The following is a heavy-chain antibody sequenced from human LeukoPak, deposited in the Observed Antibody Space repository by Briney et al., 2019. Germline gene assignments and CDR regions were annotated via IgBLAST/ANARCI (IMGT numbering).Heavy chain of an antibody. CDR3: ATDRATQYFDY. CDR2: MNIDGSEK. V-gene: IGHV3-7*01. D-gene: IGHD2-15*01. CDR1: GFTFSSYW. Sequence: QPGGSLRLSCAASGFTFSSYWMGWVRQAPGKRLEWVANMNIDGSEKYYADSVKGRFTVSRDNSRNTLFLQMNSLRVEDTAVYYCATDRATQYFDYWGQGTLVSVPS. J-gene: IGHJ4*02.